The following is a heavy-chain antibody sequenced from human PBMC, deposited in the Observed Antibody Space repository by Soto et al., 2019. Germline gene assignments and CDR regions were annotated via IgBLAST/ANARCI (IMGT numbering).Heavy chain of an antibody. D-gene: IGHD5-18*01. V-gene: IGHV3-33*01. Sequence: PGGSPRLSCAASGFTFSSYGMHWVRQAPGKGLEWVAVIWYDGSNKYYADSVKGRFTISRDNSKNTLYLQMNSLRAEDTAVYYCAREFSVVDTAMVQTVYYYGMDVWGQGTTVTVSS. CDR1: GFTFSSYG. J-gene: IGHJ6*02. CDR3: AREFSVVDTAMVQTVYYYGMDV. CDR2: IWYDGSNK.